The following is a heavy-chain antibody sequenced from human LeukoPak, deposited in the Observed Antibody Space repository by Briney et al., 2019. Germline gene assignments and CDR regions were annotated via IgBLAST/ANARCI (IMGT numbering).Heavy chain of an antibody. J-gene: IGHJ4*02. D-gene: IGHD3-9*01. CDR3: AKGLTGYYPFDY. Sequence: KTSETLSLTCTVSGGSISSYYWSWIRQPAGKGLERIGRIYTSGSTNYNPSPKSRVTMSVDTSKNQFSLKLSSVTAADTAVYYCAKGLTGYYPFDYWGQGTLVTVSS. V-gene: IGHV4-4*07. CDR2: IYTSGST. CDR1: GGSISSYY.